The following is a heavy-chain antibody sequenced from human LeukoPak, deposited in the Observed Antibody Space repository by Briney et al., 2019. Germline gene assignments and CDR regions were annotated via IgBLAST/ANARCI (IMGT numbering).Heavy chain of an antibody. V-gene: IGHV4-61*02. CDR3: ARAYDSSGYYSI. J-gene: IGHJ4*02. Sequence: SETLSLTCTVSGGSISSGSYYWSWLRQPAGKGLEWIGRIYTSGSTNYNPSLKSRVTISVDTSKNQFSLKLSSVTAADTAVYYCARAYDSSGYYSIWGQGTLVTVSS. CDR1: GGSISSGSYY. CDR2: IYTSGST. D-gene: IGHD3-22*01.